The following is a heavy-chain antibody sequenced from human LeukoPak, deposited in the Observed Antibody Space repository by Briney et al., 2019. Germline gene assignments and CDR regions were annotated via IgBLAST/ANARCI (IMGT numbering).Heavy chain of an antibody. V-gene: IGHV3-53*01. Sequence: GSLRHSCAASGFTVSSNYMSWVRQAPGKGLEWVSVIYSGGSTYYADSVKGRFTISRDNSKNTLYLQMNSLRAEDTAVYYCARDYGDYVFDYWGQGTLVTVSS. J-gene: IGHJ4*02. CDR2: IYSGGST. CDR1: GFTVSSNY. D-gene: IGHD4-17*01. CDR3: ARDYGDYVFDY.